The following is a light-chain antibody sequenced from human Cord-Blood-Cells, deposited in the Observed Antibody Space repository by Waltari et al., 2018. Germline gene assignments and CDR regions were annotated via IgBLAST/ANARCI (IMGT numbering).Light chain of an antibody. CDR1: SSDVGGYNY. CDR2: DVS. Sequence: QSALTQPRSVSGSPGQSVTISCTGTSSDVGGYNYVSWYQQHPGKAPKLMIYDVSKRPSGVPDRFYGSKSGNTASVTISGLQAEDEADYYCCSYAGSSWVFGGGTKLTVL. V-gene: IGLV2-11*01. J-gene: IGLJ3*02. CDR3: CSYAGSSWV.